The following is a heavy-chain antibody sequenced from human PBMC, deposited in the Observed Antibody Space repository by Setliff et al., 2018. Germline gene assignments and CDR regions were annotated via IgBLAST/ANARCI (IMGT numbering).Heavy chain of an antibody. J-gene: IGHJ6*02. Sequence: SLRLSCTTSGFTFGDYTMTWVRQAPGKGLEWVGLIGSKTYGGVAEYAASVKGRFTISRDDSKSIAYLRMNSLKIEDTAVYYCTRDLGCSGGSCYLDYYYGMDVWGQGTTVTVSS. CDR3: TRDLGCSGGSCYLDYYYGMDV. V-gene: IGHV3-49*04. CDR2: IGSKTYGGVA. D-gene: IGHD2-15*01. CDR1: GFTFGDYT.